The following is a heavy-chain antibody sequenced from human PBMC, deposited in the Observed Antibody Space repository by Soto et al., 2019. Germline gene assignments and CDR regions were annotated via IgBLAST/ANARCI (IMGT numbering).Heavy chain of an antibody. D-gene: IGHD6-6*01. J-gene: IGHJ3*02. CDR3: ARDGVPDAFDI. CDR1: GVTFSSYS. Sequence: PGWSLRLSCAASGVTFSSYSMNWVRQATGKGLEWVSSISSGSSYIYYADSVKGRFTISRDNAKNSLYLQMNSLRAEDTAVYYCARDGVPDAFDIWGQGTMVTVSS. V-gene: IGHV3-21*06. CDR2: ISSGSSYI.